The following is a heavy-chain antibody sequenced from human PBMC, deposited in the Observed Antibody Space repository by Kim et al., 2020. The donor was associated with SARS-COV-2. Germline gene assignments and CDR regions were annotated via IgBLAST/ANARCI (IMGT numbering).Heavy chain of an antibody. V-gene: IGHV3-30-3*01. Sequence: GGSLRLSCAASGFTLSTYPMHWVRQAPGKGLEWVSGISYDGSNNHYADSVKGRFTISRDNSKNTLYLQMNSLRAEDTAVYHCGRGPWSRLGGLTYSYYGMDVWGQGTTVTVSS. CDR3: GRGPWSRLGGLTYSYYGMDV. CDR2: ISYDGSNN. CDR1: GFTLSTYP. D-gene: IGHD3-16*01. J-gene: IGHJ6*02.